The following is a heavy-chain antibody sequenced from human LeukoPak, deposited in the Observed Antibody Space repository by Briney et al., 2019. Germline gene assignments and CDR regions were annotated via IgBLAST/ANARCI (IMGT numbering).Heavy chain of an antibody. CDR2: IKQDGSEI. D-gene: IGHD1-26*01. V-gene: IGHV3-7*01. J-gene: IGHJ4*02. CDR3: ARGKVVGPTHFDF. Sequence: GSLRLSCAGSGFTFSTYGMHWVRQAPGKGLEWVANIKQDGSEIYYVDSVKGRFTISRDNAKNSLYLQMNSLRAEDTAVYYCARGKVVGPTHFDFWGQGTLVTVSS. CDR1: GFTFSTYG.